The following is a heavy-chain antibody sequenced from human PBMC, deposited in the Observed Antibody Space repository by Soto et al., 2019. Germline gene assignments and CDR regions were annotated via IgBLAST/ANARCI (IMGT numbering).Heavy chain of an antibody. D-gene: IGHD6-6*01. J-gene: IGHJ4*02. CDR3: ARDANSSAQRYLDY. CDR2: IYYSGST. CDR1: GGSISGPDCC. V-gene: IGHV4-30-4*08. Sequence: IQSLTYTVSGGSISGPDCCRIRKRKPPGKGLEWIGYIYYSGSTYYNPSLKSRVTISVDSSKNQFSLKLSSVTAADTAVYYCARDANSSAQRYLDYCGPGIPISVS.